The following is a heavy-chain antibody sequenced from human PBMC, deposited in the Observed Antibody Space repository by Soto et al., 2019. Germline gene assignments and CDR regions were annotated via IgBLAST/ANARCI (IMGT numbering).Heavy chain of an antibody. CDR1: GGTFSSYA. CDR2: IIPIFGTA. J-gene: IGHJ6*02. Sequence: GASVKVSCKASGGTFSSYAISWVRQAPGQGLEWMGGIIPIFGTANYAQKFQGRVTITADESTSTAYMELSSLRSEDTAVYYCARPKEVRGASHGYYYYGMDVWGQGTTVTVSS. CDR3: ARPKEVRGASHGYYYYGMDV. V-gene: IGHV1-69*13. D-gene: IGHD3-10*01.